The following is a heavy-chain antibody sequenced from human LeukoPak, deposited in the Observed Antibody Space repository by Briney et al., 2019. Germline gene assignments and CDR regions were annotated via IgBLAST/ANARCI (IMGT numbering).Heavy chain of an antibody. CDR2: ISSSESDI. CDR1: GFTFSDYY. J-gene: IGHJ1*01. V-gene: IGHV3-11*04. Sequence: GGSLRLSCAASGFTFSDYYMSWIRQAPGKGLECVSYISSSESDIYYADSVKGRFTISRDNAKNSLYLQMNSLRAEDTAVYYCARSPLWFFQHWGQGTLVTVSS. D-gene: IGHD3-10*01. CDR3: ARSPLWFFQH.